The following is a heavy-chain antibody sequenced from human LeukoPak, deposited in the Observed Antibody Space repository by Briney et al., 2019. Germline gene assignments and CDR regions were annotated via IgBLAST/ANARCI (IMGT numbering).Heavy chain of an antibody. CDR2: IKDDGSGI. J-gene: IGHJ5*02. D-gene: IGHD2-8*01. CDR3: ARVGYCTNGVCYTDPMYNWFDP. V-gene: IGHV3-7*01. CDR1: GFTFSGYW. Sequence: PGGSLRLSCVGSGFTFSGYWISWVRQAPGKGLEWVANIKDDGSGIYSVDSVKGRFTISRDNAKNSLYLQMSSLRAEDTAVYYCARVGYCTNGVCYTDPMYNWFDPWGQGTLVTVSS.